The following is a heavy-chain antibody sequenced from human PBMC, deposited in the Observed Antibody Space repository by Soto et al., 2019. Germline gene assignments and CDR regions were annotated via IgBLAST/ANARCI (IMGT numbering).Heavy chain of an antibody. CDR2: INSDGSST. V-gene: IGHV3-74*01. J-gene: IGHJ4*02. Sequence: PGGSLRLSCAASGCTFSSYWMHWVRQAPGKGLVWVSRINSDGSSTSYADSVKGRFTISRDNAKNTLYLQMNSLRAEDTAVYYCARVYGSGSYYAPFDYWGQGTLVTVSS. D-gene: IGHD3-10*01. CDR3: ARVYGSGSYYAPFDY. CDR1: GCTFSSYW.